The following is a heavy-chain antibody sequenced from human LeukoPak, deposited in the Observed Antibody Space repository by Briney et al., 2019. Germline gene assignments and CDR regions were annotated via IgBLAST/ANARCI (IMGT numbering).Heavy chain of an antibody. CDR3: ARASSGYYYGY. D-gene: IGHD3-22*01. Sequence: SETLSLTCAVYGGSFSGYYWSWIRQPPGKGLEWIGEINHSGSTNYNPSLKSRVTISVDTSKNQFSLKLSPVTAADTAVYYCARASSGYYYGYWGQGTLVTVSS. CDR1: GGSFSGYY. J-gene: IGHJ4*02. CDR2: INHSGST. V-gene: IGHV4-34*01.